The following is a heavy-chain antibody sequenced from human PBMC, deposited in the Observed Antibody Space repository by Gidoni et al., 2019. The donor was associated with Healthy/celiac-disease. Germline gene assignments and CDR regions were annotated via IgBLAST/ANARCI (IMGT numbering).Heavy chain of an antibody. V-gene: IGHV3-30*18. Sequence: QVQLVEYGGGVVQLGRSLRPSCAAFGFTFIRYGMHSVRQAPGKGLEWVAVISYDGSNKYYADSVKGRFTISRDNSKNTLYLQMNSQRAEDTAVYYCAKDHHYVWGSYRYNTGYLGYFQHWGQGTLVTVSS. CDR3: AKDHHYVWGSYRYNTGYLGYFQH. J-gene: IGHJ1*01. CDR2: ISYDGSNK. D-gene: IGHD3-16*02. CDR1: GFTFIRYG.